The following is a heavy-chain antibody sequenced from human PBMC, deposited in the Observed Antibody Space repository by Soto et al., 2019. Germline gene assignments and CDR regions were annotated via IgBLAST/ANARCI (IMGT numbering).Heavy chain of an antibody. D-gene: IGHD3-3*01. Sequence: QVHLQQSGQGLVNPSETLSLTCTVSGGSMSSYYWTWIRRPAGKGLEWIGRVYSSGGTHYNPSLKCRVTISLDTYKNQFSLRLLSVTDADTAVYYCARGQRFSDWFDPWGQGTLVTVSA. CDR1: GGSMSSYY. CDR2: VYSSGGT. J-gene: IGHJ5*02. V-gene: IGHV4-4*07. CDR3: ARGQRFSDWFDP.